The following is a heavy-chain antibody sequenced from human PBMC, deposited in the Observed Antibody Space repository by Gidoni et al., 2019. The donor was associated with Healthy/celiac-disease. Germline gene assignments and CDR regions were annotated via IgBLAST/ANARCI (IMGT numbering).Heavy chain of an antibody. D-gene: IGHD2-2*02. CDR2: IIPIFGTT. J-gene: IGHJ6*03. Sequence: QVQLVQSGAEVKKPGSSVKVSCKASGGTFRSYAISWVRQAPGQGLEWMGGIIPIFGTTNYAQKFQGRVTITADKSTSTAYMELSSLRSEDTAVYYCARDLRYCSSTSCYTHYYYYMDVWGKGTTVTVSS. CDR1: GGTFRSYA. CDR3: ARDLRYCSSTSCYTHYYYYMDV. V-gene: IGHV1-69*06.